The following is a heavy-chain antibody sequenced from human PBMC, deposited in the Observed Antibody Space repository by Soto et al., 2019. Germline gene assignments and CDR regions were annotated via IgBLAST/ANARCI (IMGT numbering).Heavy chain of an antibody. CDR2: FDPEDGET. Sequence: ASVKVSCKVSGYTLTELSMHWVRQAPGKGLEWMGGFDPEDGETIYAQKFQGRVTMTEDTSTDTAYMELSSLRSEDTAVYYCATVTPFIVLMVYAPSLYPNDAFDIWGQGTMVPVSS. J-gene: IGHJ3*02. CDR1: GYTLTELS. V-gene: IGHV1-24*01. D-gene: IGHD2-8*01. CDR3: ATVTPFIVLMVYAPSLYPNDAFDI.